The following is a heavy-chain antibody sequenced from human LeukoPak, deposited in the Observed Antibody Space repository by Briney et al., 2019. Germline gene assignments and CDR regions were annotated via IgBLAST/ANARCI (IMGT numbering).Heavy chain of an antibody. J-gene: IGHJ6*02. CDR1: GGTFSSYA. V-gene: IGHV1-69*13. Sequence: GASVKVSCKASGGTFSSYAISWVRQAPGQGLERMGGIIPIFGTANYAQKFQGRVTITADESTSTAYMELSSLRSEDTAVYYCARDWLGGNYDISTGYQYYYGMDVWGQGTTVTVSS. CDR2: IIPIFGTA. D-gene: IGHD3-9*01. CDR3: ARDWLGGNYDISTGYQYYYGMDV.